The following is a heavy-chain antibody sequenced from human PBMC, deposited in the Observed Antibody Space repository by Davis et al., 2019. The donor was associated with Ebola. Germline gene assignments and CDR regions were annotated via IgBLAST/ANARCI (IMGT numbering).Heavy chain of an antibody. CDR3: ARDAGYAYYYYGMDV. D-gene: IGHD1-1*01. J-gene: IGHJ6*02. CDR1: GGSISSGGYS. Sequence: MPSETLSLTCAVSGGSISSGGYSWSWIRQPPGKGLEWIGYIYHSGSTYYNPSLKSRVTISVDRSKNQFSLKLSSVTAADTAVYYCARDAGYAYYYYGMDVWGQGTTVTVSS. V-gene: IGHV4-30-2*01. CDR2: IYHSGST.